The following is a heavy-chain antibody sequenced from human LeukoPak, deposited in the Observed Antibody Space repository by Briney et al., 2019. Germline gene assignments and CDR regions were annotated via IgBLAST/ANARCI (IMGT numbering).Heavy chain of an antibody. CDR3: ARVPIAAARRFVVDY. J-gene: IGHJ4*02. V-gene: IGHV3-21*01. D-gene: IGHD6-13*01. CDR1: GFTFSSYS. Sequence: GGSLRLSCAASGFTFSSYSMNWVRQAPGKGLEWVSSISSSSSYIYYADSVKGRFTISRDNAKNSLYLQMNSLRAEDTAVYYCARVPIAAARRFVVDYWGQGTLVTVSS. CDR2: ISSSSSYI.